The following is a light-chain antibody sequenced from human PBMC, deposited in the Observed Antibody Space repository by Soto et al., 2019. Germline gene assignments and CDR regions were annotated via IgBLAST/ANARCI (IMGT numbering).Light chain of an antibody. J-gene: IGKJ3*01. CDR3: QQYGTSPFP. CDR1: QSGNNNY. CDR2: GTS. Sequence: EIVLTQSPGTLSLSPGERATLSCRASQSGNNNYLSWYHQKPGQAPRLLISGTSNRATGIPDRFSGSGAGTDFTLAISRLEPEDFAVYYCQQYGTSPFPFGAGTKVDLK. V-gene: IGKV3-20*01.